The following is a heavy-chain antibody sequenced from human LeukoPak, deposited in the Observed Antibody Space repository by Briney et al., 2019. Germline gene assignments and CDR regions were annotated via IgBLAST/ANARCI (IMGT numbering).Heavy chain of an antibody. V-gene: IGHV4-61*02. J-gene: IGHJ3*01. CDR1: GGSINSGSYY. Sequence: SQTLSLTCTVSGGSINSGSYYWIWIRQPAGKGREWLGRIYTSGSTNYNVSLKSRVTISMDTSKNQFSLKLSSVTAADTAVYYCARRLAGATTFLDVWGQGTLVTVSS. D-gene: IGHD1-26*01. CDR3: ARRLAGATTFLDV. CDR2: IYTSGST.